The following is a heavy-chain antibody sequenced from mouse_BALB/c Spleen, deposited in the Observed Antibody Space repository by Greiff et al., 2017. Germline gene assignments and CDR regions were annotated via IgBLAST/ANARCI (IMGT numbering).Heavy chain of an antibody. CDR1: GYTFTSYW. J-gene: IGHJ4*01. Sequence: QVQLKESGAELAKPGASVKMSCKASGYTFTSYWMHWVKQRPGQGLEWIGYINPSTGYTEYNQKFKDKATLTADKSSSTAYMQLSSLTSEDSAVYYCAVTTAMAYAMDYWGQGTSVTVSS. V-gene: IGHV1-7*01. CDR2: INPSTGYT. CDR3: AVTTAMAYAMDY. D-gene: IGHD1-2*01.